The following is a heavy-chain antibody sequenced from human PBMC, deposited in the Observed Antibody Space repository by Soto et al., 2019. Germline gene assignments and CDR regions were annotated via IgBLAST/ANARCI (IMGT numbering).Heavy chain of an antibody. CDR3: ARAVLPATAPFDY. D-gene: IGHD2-2*01. CDR2: IYYSGST. J-gene: IGHJ4*02. V-gene: IGHV4-59*01. CDR1: GVSISSYY. Sequence: ASETLSLTCIVSGVSISSYYWSWIRQPPGKGLEWIGYIYYSGSTNYNPSLKSRVTISVDTSKNQFSLKLSSVTAADTAVYYCARAVLPATAPFDYWGQGTLVTVSS.